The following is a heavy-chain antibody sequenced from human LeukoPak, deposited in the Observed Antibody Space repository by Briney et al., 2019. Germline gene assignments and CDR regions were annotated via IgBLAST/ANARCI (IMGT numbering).Heavy chain of an antibody. CDR2: INPNSGGT. CDR3: ARGGTICSGGDCYLNWLDP. CDR1: GYTFSGCY. V-gene: IGHV1-2*02. D-gene: IGHD2-21*02. Sequence: GASVKVSCKASGYTFSGCYMHWVRQAPGRGLEWMGWINPNSGGTNYAQKFQGRVTMTRDTSISTAYMDLSRLTSDDTAVYYCARGGTICSGGDCYLNWLDPWGQGTLVTVSS. J-gene: IGHJ5*02.